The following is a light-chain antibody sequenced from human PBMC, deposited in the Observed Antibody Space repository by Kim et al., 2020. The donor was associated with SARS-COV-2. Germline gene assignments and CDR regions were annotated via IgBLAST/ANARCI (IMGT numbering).Light chain of an antibody. CDR2: GAS. V-gene: IGKV3-15*01. CDR1: QSVSNN. J-gene: IGKJ1*01. Sequence: EIVMTQSPVTLSVSPGERATLSCRASQSVSNNLAWYQQKPGQAPRLLIYGASTRATSTPARFSGSGSGTDFTLTISSLQSEDFAVYYCQQYNNWPPGTFGQGTKVDIK. CDR3: QQYNNWPPGT.